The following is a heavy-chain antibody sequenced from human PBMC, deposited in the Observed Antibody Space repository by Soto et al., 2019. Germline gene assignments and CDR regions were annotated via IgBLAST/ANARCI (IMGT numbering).Heavy chain of an antibody. CDR3: ARVPTYYYYYRMAV. CDR1: GYTFTSYA. J-gene: IGHJ6*02. CDR2: INAGNGNT. V-gene: IGHV1-3*01. Sequence: GASVKVSCKASGYTFTSYAMHWVRQAPGQRLEWMGWINAGNGNTKYSQKFQGRVTITRDTSASTAYMELSSLRSEDTAVYYCARVPTYYYYYRMAVWGQGTTVTVSS.